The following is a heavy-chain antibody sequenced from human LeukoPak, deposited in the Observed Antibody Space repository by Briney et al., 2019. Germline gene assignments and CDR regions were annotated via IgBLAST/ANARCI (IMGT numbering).Heavy chain of an antibody. Sequence: GGSLRLSCVASGFTFSSYSMNWVRQAPGEGLEWVSYISSLSGTIYYADSVKGRFTISRDNAKNSLYLQMNSLRAEDTAVYYCARFIAAPYYFDYWGRGTLVTVSS. CDR2: ISSLSGTI. CDR3: ARFIAAPYYFDY. CDR1: GFTFSSYS. J-gene: IGHJ4*02. V-gene: IGHV3-48*01. D-gene: IGHD6-13*01.